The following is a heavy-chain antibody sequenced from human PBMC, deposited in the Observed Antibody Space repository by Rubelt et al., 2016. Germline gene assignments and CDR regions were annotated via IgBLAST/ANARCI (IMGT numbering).Heavy chain of an antibody. CDR1: GFTVSSNY. J-gene: IGHJ4*02. Sequence: EVQLVESGGGLIQPGGSLRLSCAASGFTVSSNYMTWVRQAPGKGLEWVSVIYGGGSTYYADSVKGRFTISRDNSKNTLYLQMNSRGAEDTAVYYCARTQWFGELGGLLDSWGQGTLVTVSS. D-gene: IGHD3-10*01. CDR3: ARTQWFGELGGLLDS. CDR2: IYGGGST. V-gene: IGHV3-53*01.